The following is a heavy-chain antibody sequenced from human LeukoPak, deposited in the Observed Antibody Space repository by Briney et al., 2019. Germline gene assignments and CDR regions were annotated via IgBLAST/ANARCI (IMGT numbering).Heavy chain of an antibody. CDR3: AREILWCGEEWGMDV. Sequence: GGSLRLSCAASGFTFSSYSMNWVRQAPGKGLEWVSYISSSSSTIYYADSVKGRFTISRDNAKNSLYLQMNSLRAEDTAVYYCAREILWCGEEWGMDVWGQGTTVTVSS. J-gene: IGHJ6*02. D-gene: IGHD3-10*01. V-gene: IGHV3-48*04. CDR1: GFTFSSYS. CDR2: ISSSSSTI.